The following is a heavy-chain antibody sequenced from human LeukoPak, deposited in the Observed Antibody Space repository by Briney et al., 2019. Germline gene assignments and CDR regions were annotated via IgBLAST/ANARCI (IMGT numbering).Heavy chain of an antibody. CDR3: ATPQGAYDFWSGGSYFDY. CDR1: GGTFSSYA. D-gene: IGHD3-3*01. J-gene: IGHJ4*02. Sequence: ASVKVSCKASGGTFSSYAISWVRQAPGQGLEWMGGIIPIFGTANYAQKFQGRVTITTDESTSTAYMELSSLRSEDTAVYYCATPQGAYDFWSGGSYFDYWGQGTLVTVSS. V-gene: IGHV1-69*05. CDR2: IIPIFGTA.